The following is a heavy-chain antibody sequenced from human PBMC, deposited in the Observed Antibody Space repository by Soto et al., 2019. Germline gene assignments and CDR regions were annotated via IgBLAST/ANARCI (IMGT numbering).Heavy chain of an antibody. CDR1: GGSVRSSTYY. CDR3: TRHEGGAAADRPLDY. J-gene: IGHJ4*02. D-gene: IGHD6-13*01. CDR2: IYYSGST. V-gene: IGHV4-39*01. Sequence: QLRLQESGPGLVKSSETLSLTCTVSGGSVRSSTYYWGWIRQPPGKGLEWIAGIYYSGSTHNNPSLKSRVTMSVDTYTNQFSLKLNSVTAADTAVYYCTRHEGGAAADRPLDYWGQGTMVTVSS.